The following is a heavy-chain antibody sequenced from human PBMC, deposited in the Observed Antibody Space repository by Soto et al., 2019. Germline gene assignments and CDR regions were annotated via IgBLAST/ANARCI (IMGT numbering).Heavy chain of an antibody. V-gene: IGHV3-74*01. CDR2: INNDGSVT. J-gene: IGHJ3*02. D-gene: IGHD2-15*01. CDR3: ARGVGSHAFDI. CDR1: GFTFSNYW. Sequence: EVQLVESGGDLVQPGGSLSLSCAASGFTFSNYWMYWVRQAPGQGLVWVSRINNDGSVTPYADSVKGRFTSSRDSAKNTLYLQMNSLRVEDTAVYYCARGVGSHAFDIWGQGTMDVVSS.